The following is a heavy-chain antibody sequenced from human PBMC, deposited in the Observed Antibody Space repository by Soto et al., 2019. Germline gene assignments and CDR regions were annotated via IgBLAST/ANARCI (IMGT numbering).Heavy chain of an antibody. CDR3: ARGSSIAGLYYGMDV. D-gene: IGHD6-6*01. CDR1: GGSISSGGYY. V-gene: IGHV4-31*03. Sequence: QVQLQESGPGRVKPSQTLSLTCTVSGGSISSGGYYWTWIRQHPGKGLEGIGYNYYSGITYYTPSLKRRVTISLDTSKNQFSLKLSSVTAADTAVYYCARGSSIAGLYYGMDVWGQGTTVTVSS. J-gene: IGHJ6*02. CDR2: NYYSGIT.